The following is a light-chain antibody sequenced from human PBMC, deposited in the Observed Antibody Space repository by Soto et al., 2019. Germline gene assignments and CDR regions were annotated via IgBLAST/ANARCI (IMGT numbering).Light chain of an antibody. CDR3: QVWESSGDQWV. CDR1: NIGTKS. J-gene: IGLJ3*02. CDR2: DGS. Sequence: SYELTQPPSVSVAPGQTARITCGGNNIGTKSVHWYQQRPGQAPVLVVYDGSDRPSGIPERFSGSNSGNTATLTISRVEAGDEPDYYCQVWESSGDQWVFGGGTQLTVL. V-gene: IGLV3-21*02.